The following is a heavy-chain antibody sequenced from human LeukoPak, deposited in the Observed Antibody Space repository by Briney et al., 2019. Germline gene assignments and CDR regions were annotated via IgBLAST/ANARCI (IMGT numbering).Heavy chain of an antibody. D-gene: IGHD6-6*01. CDR1: GYSISSGYY. Sequence: KPSETLSLTCTVSGYSISSGYYWAWIRQPPGKGLQWIGNIYHSGNTYYNPSLKSRVSISVDTSKNQFSLKLSSVTAADTAVYYCASFIGVGIAARPTPGYYFDYWGQGTLVTVSS. CDR3: ASFIGVGIAARPTPGYYFDY. J-gene: IGHJ4*02. V-gene: IGHV4-38-2*02. CDR2: IYHSGNT.